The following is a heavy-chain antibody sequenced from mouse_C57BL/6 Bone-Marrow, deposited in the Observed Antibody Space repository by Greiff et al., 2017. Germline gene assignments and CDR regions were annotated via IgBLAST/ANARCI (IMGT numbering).Heavy chain of an antibody. CDR2: IYPGSGST. CDR1: GYTFTSYW. J-gene: IGHJ2*01. D-gene: IGHD1-1*01. V-gene: IGHV1-55*01. CDR3: ARRGKFYYGSSYDYFDY. Sequence: QVQLQQPGAELVKPGASVKMSCKASGYTFTSYWITWVKQRPGQGLEWIGDIYPGSGSTNYNEKFKSKATLTVDTSSSTAYMQLSSLTSEDSAVYYCARRGKFYYGSSYDYFDYWGQGTTLTVSS.